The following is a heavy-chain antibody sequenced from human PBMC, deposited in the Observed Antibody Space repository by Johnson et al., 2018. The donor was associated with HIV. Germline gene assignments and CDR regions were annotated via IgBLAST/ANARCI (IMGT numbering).Heavy chain of an antibody. Sequence: AAGGVTISDSYMSWIRQAPGKGLEWVTNINQDGSEKYYVDSVKGRFTISRDNAKNSLYLQMNSLRAEDTAVYYCARNSWGSSSGSRIWGQGTMVTVSS. V-gene: IGHV3-7*03. CDR2: INQDGSEK. J-gene: IGHJ3*02. D-gene: IGHD6-6*01. CDR3: ARNSWGSSSGSRI. CDR1: GVTISDSY.